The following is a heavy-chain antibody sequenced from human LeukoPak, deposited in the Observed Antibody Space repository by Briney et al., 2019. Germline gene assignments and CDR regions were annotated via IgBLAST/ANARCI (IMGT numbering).Heavy chain of an antibody. Sequence: ASVKVSCKASGYTFTSYGISWVRQAPGQGLEWMGWISAYNGNTNYAQKLQGRVTMTTDTSTSTAYMEPRSLRSDDTAVYYCARDLPVTLVRERFDYWGQGTLVTVSS. D-gene: IGHD1-1*01. CDR2: ISAYNGNT. J-gene: IGHJ4*02. CDR3: ARDLPVTLVRERFDY. CDR1: GYTFTSYG. V-gene: IGHV1-18*04.